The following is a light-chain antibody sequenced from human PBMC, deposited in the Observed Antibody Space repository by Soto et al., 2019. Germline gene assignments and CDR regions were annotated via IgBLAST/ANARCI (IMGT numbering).Light chain of an antibody. CDR1: RNIRRY. J-gene: IGKJ4*02. CDR2: AAS. V-gene: IGKV1-39*01. Sequence: EINMTQSPSSLSASVGDRVTITCRASRNIRRYLSWYEQKPGKAPKLLIYAASSEQSGVPIRFSGTGSGTDLTLIIDNLQPEDSATYYCQQSYSAPFPFGVGTKLEVK. CDR3: QQSYSAPFP.